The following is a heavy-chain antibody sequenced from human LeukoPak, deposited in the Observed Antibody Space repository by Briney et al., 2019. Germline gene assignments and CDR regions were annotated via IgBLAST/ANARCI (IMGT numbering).Heavy chain of an antibody. Sequence: GGSLRLSCAASGFTFSSYWMSWVRQAPGKGLEWVANIKQDGSEKYYVDSVKGRFTISRDNAKNSLYLQMNSLRAEDTAVYYCARDRRYSSSWYSEDWFDPWGQGTLVTVSS. CDR2: IKQDGSEK. V-gene: IGHV3-7*01. CDR3: ARDRRYSSSWYSEDWFDP. J-gene: IGHJ5*02. D-gene: IGHD6-13*01. CDR1: GFTFSSYW.